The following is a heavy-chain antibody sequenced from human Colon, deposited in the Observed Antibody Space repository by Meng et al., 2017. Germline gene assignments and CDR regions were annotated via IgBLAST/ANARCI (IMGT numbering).Heavy chain of an antibody. Sequence: VQLLQSGVEVKRPGVAARIACKASGYIFPDYFIHWVRQAPVQGFEWMGRIIPKTNSTLYAQNFQGRVTLTGDTSIGTAYMDLSSLTPDDTAVYYCARVSSPSVAGASYDYWGQGTLVTVSS. CDR3: ARVSSPSVAGASYDY. J-gene: IGHJ4*02. D-gene: IGHD6-19*01. CDR2: IIPKTNST. V-gene: IGHV1-2*06. CDR1: GYIFPDYF.